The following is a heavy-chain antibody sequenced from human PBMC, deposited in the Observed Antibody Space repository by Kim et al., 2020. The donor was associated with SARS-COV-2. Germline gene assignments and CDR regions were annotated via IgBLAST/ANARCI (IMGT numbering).Heavy chain of an antibody. CDR2: IIPIFGTA. CDR1: GGTFSSYA. CDR3: ARDITPRTAMATLDSTS. Sequence: SVKVSCKASGGTFSSYAISWVRQAPGQGLEWMGGIIPIFGTANYAQKFQGRVTITADESTSTAYMELSSLRSEDTAVYYCARDITPRTAMATLDSTSWGQGTLVTVSS. V-gene: IGHV1-69*13. J-gene: IGHJ4*02. D-gene: IGHD5-18*01.